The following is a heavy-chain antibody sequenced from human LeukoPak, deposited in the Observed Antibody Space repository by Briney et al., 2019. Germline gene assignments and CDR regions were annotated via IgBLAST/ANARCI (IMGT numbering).Heavy chain of an antibody. CDR2: ISGSGGST. Sequence: GGSLRLSCAASGFTFANYAMSWVRQGPGKGLEWVSTISGSGGSTYYADSVKGRFTISRDNSKNTLFLQMNSLRADDTAVYYCAKDQKSIAATGYDYWGQGTLVTVSS. D-gene: IGHD6-13*01. J-gene: IGHJ4*02. CDR3: AKDQKSIAATGYDY. V-gene: IGHV3-23*01. CDR1: GFTFANYA.